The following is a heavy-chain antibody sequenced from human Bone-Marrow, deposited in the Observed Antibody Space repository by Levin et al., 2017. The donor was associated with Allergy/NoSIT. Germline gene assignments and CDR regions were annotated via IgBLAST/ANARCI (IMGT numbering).Heavy chain of an antibody. Sequence: SVKVSCKASGGTFSSYAISWVRQAPGQGLEWMGGIIPIFGTANYAQKFQGRVTITVDESTSTDYMELSSLRSEDTAVYYCARDTYRDIGSSWYVWAFDIWGQGTMVTVAS. V-gene: IGHV1-69*13. CDR3: ARDTYRDIGSSWYVWAFDI. CDR2: IIPIFGTA. D-gene: IGHD6-13*01. J-gene: IGHJ3*02. CDR1: GGTFSSYA.